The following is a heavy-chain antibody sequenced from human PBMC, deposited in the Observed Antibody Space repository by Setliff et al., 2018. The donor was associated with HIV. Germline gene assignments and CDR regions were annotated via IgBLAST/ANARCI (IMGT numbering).Heavy chain of an antibody. J-gene: IGHJ4*02. D-gene: IGHD3-3*01. V-gene: IGHV4-39*01. Sequence: PSETLSLTCTVSGPSVSNTDYYWGWIRLPPGKGLEWIPRIHHSGSTWYNPSLKSRVTISSDMSKNQFSLKLFSVTAADTAVYYCARPSFGIGGGSIFDSWGQGTVVTVSS. CDR1: GPSVSNTDYY. CDR3: ARPSFGIGGGSIFDS. CDR2: IHHSGST.